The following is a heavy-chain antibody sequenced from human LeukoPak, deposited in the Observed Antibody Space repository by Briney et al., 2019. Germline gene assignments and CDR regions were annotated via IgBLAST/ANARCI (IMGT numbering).Heavy chain of an antibody. V-gene: IGHV3-48*03. Sequence: GGSLRLSCAASGVTFSSYEMNWVRQAPGKGLEWVSYISSSGGTIYYADSVKGRFSISRDNAQTSLYLQMNSLRAEDTAVYYCARASDPWLQLTWGQGTLVTVSS. CDR3: ARASDPWLQLT. J-gene: IGHJ5*02. D-gene: IGHD5-24*01. CDR1: GVTFSSYE. CDR2: ISSSGGTI.